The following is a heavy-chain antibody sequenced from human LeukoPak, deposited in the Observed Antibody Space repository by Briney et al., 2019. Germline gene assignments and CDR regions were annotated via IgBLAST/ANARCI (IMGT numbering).Heavy chain of an antibody. CDR3: ARVHDFWYYYMDV. J-gene: IGHJ6*03. CDR1: GGSISSYY. CDR2: TYYSGST. Sequence: SETLSLTCTVSGGSISSYYWSWIRQPPGKGLEWIGYTYYSGSTNYNPSLKSRVTISVDTSKNQFSLKLSSVTAADTAVYYCARVHDFWYYYMDVWGKGTTVTVSS. D-gene: IGHD3-3*01. V-gene: IGHV4-59*01.